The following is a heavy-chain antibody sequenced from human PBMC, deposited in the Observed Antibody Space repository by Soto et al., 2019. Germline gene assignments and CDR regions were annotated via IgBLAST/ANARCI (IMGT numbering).Heavy chain of an antibody. CDR1: GGSISSGDYY. J-gene: IGHJ6*02. Sequence: SETLSLTCTVSGGSISSGDYYWSWIRQPPGKGLEWIGYIYYSGSTYYNPSLKSRVTISVDTSKNQFSLKLSSVTAADTAVYYYARVARWGFWSGYAYYYYGMDVWGQGTTVTVSS. CDR2: IYYSGST. D-gene: IGHD3-3*01. CDR3: ARVARWGFWSGYAYYYYGMDV. V-gene: IGHV4-30-4*01.